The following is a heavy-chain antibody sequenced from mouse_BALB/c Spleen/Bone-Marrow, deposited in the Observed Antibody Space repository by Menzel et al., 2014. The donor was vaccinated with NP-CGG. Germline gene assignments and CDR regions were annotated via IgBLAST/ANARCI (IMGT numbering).Heavy chain of an antibody. D-gene: IGHD2-1*01. V-gene: IGHV1-9*01. CDR3: AREDGNLFGFAY. J-gene: IGHJ3*01. Sequence: VKLMESGAELMKPGASVKISCKATGYTFSSYWIEWVKQRPGHGLEWIGEILPGSGSTNYNEKFKGKATFTADTSSNTAYMQLSSLTSEDSAVYYCAREDGNLFGFAYWGQGTLVTVSA. CDR2: ILPGSGST. CDR1: GYTFSSYW.